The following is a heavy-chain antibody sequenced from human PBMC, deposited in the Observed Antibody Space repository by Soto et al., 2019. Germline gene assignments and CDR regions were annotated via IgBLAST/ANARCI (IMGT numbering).Heavy chain of an antibody. J-gene: IGHJ6*02. Sequence: SETLSLTCTVSGGSITTAGYSWSWIRQPPRKAREWIGYVYHTGNAYHKPSLKSRVAISLDRSKNQFSLRMTSVTAADTALYYWARRPFYYYGLDVWGQGTTVTVSS. V-gene: IGHV4-30-2*01. CDR3: ARRPFYYYGLDV. CDR2: VYHTGNA. CDR1: GGSITTAGYS.